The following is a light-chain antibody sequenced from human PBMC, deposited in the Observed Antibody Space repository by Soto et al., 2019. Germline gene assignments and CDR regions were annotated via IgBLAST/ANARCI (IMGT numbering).Light chain of an antibody. CDR1: QNVNNY. J-gene: IGKJ5*01. CDR3: QQRDNWPIT. Sequence: EIVLTQSPATLSLSPGERATLSCRASQNVNNYLIWYQQKPGQAPRLLISDASDRATGIPARYSGSGSGTGFTLAISSLEPEDFAVYYCQQRDNWPITFGQGTRLEIK. CDR2: DAS. V-gene: IGKV3-11*01.